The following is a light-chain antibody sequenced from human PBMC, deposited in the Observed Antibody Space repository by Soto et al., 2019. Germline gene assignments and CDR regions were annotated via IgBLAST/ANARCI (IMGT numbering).Light chain of an antibody. J-gene: IGKJ4*01. CDR3: QQSYSNILT. CDR2: TTS. Sequence: DIQMTQSPSALSASVGDSITITCRASQSISRFLNWYQQKPGKAPKLLIYTTSNLENGVPSRFSGSGSGTDFTLTISSLQREDFATYYCQQSYSNILTFGGGTKGEVK. CDR1: QSISRF. V-gene: IGKV1-39*01.